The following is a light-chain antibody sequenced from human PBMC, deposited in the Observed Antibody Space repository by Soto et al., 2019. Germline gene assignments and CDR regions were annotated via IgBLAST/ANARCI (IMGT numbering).Light chain of an antibody. CDR2: DAS. CDR1: RSVRSY. J-gene: IGKJ5*01. V-gene: IGKV3-11*01. Sequence: EIVLTQSPATLSLYPGERATLSCRASRSVRSYLAWYQQKPGQAPRLLIYDASNRAAGIPARFSGSGSETDFTLTISNLEPEDFAVYYCQQRYAWPPITFGQGTRLAIK. CDR3: QQRYAWPPIT.